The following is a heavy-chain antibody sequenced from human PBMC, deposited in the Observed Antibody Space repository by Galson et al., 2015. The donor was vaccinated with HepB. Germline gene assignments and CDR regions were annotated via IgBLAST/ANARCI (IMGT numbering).Heavy chain of an antibody. J-gene: IGHJ4*02. CDR3: ARGSTILTAYFYY. Sequence: SVKVSCKASGGTFSSFAINWVRQAPGQGLEWLGGIIPIFGTTNYAQKFQGRITITADQSTSTAYMELRSLRSEDTAVYYCARGSTILTAYFYYWGQGTLVTVSS. D-gene: IGHD3-9*01. CDR2: IIPIFGTT. CDR1: GGTFSSFA. V-gene: IGHV1-69*13.